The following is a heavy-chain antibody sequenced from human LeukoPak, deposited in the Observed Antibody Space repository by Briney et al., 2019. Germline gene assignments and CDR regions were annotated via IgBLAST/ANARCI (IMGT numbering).Heavy chain of an antibody. CDR1: GGTFSSYA. CDR3: ARGGDSSSFVFDY. CDR2: IIPIFGTA. V-gene: IGHV1-69*13. Sequence: SVKVSCKASGGTFSSYAISWVRQAPGQGLEWMGGIIPIFGTANYAQKFQGRVTITADESTSTAYMELSSLRSEDTAVYYCARGGDSSSFVFDYWGQGTLVTVSS. D-gene: IGHD6-13*01. J-gene: IGHJ4*02.